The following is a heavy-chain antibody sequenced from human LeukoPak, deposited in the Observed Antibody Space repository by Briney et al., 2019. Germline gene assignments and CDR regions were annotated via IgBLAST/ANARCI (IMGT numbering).Heavy chain of an antibody. Sequence: GGSLRLSCAASGFTFSSYGMHWVRQAPGKGLEWVAVIWYDGSNKYYADSVKGRFTISRDNSKNTLYLQMNSLRAEDTAVYYCAKDDGRGYSGYDYWLRYFDHWGQGTLVTVSS. D-gene: IGHD5-12*01. CDR2: IWYDGSNK. J-gene: IGHJ4*02. CDR1: GFTFSSYG. V-gene: IGHV3-33*06. CDR3: AKDDGRGYSGYDYWLRYFDH.